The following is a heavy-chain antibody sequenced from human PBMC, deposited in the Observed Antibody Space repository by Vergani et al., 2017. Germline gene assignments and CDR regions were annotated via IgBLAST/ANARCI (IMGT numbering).Heavy chain of an antibody. Sequence: QVQLVQSGAEVKKPGSSVKVSCKASGGTFSSYAISWVRQAPGQGLEWMGRIIPILGIANYAQKFQGRVTITADKSTSTAYMELSSLRSEDTAVYYCAREAPYSSSSECAFDIRGQGTMVTVSS. D-gene: IGHD6-6*01. CDR3: AREAPYSSSSECAFDI. V-gene: IGHV1-69*04. CDR1: GGTFSSYA. CDR2: IIPILGIA. J-gene: IGHJ3*02.